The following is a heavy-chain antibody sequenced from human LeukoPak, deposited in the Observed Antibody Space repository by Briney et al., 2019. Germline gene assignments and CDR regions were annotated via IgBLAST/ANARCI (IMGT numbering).Heavy chain of an antibody. D-gene: IGHD3-9*01. Sequence: ASVKVPCKASGYTFTGYYMHWVRQAPGQGLEWMGWINPNSGGTNYAQKFQGWVTMTRDTSISTAYMELSRLRSDDTAAYYCARVLRYFDWPDYWGQGTLVTVSS. CDR1: GYTFTGYY. CDR2: INPNSGGT. V-gene: IGHV1-2*04. CDR3: ARVLRYFDWPDY. J-gene: IGHJ4*02.